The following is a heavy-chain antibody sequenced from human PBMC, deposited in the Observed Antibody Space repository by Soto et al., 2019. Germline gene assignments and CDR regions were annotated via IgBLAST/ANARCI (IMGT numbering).Heavy chain of an antibody. CDR3: ARGSYYYDSRWAAFDI. J-gene: IGHJ3*02. CDR2: ISAYNGNT. Sequence: ASVKVSCKASGYTFTSYGISWVRQAPGQGLEWMGWISAYNGNTNYAQKLQGRVTMTTDTSTSTAYMELRSLRSDDTVVYYCARGSYYYDSRWAAFDIWGQGTMVTVSS. V-gene: IGHV1-18*01. D-gene: IGHD3-22*01. CDR1: GYTFTSYG.